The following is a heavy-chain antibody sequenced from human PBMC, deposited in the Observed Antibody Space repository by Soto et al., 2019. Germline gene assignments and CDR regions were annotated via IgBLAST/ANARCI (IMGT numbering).Heavy chain of an antibody. J-gene: IGHJ4*02. D-gene: IGHD3-16*01. Sequence: SETLSLTCTVSGGSISSYYWSWIRQPAGKGLEWIGRIYTSGSTNYNPSLKSRVTMSVDTSKNPFSLKLSSVTAADTAVYYCARENPRRGGAPGTGFDYWGQGTLVTVSS. CDR1: GGSISSYY. V-gene: IGHV4-4*07. CDR3: ARENPRRGGAPGTGFDY. CDR2: IYTSGST.